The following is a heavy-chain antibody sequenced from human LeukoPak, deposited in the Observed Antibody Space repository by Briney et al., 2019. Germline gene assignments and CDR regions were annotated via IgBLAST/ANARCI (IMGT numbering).Heavy chain of an antibody. Sequence: PSQTLSLTCAVSGGSISSGGYSWSWIRQPPGKGLEWIGYIYHSGSTYYHPSLKSRVTISVDRSKNQFSLKLSSVTAADTAVYYCARRYEVRGVFDYWGQGTLVTVSS. J-gene: IGHJ4*02. CDR2: IYHSGST. CDR3: ARRYEVRGVFDY. D-gene: IGHD3-10*01. CDR1: GGSISSGGYS. V-gene: IGHV4-30-2*01.